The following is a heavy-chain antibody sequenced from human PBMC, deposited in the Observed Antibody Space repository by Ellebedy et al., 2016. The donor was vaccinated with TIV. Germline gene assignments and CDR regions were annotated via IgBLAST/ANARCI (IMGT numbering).Heavy chain of an antibody. CDR3: VRGVDY. Sequence: GGSLRLXXAASRFTFSDYYMSWIRQAPGKGLEWVSYITSSGTYTLYVDSVKGRFTVSRDNAKNSLYLEMNSLRVEDTAVYYCVRGVDYWGRGTLVTVSS. CDR2: ITSSGTYT. V-gene: IGHV3-11*05. J-gene: IGHJ4*02. CDR1: RFTFSDYY.